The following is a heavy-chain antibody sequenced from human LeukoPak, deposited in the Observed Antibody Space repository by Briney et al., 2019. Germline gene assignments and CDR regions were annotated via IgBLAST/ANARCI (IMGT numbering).Heavy chain of an antibody. D-gene: IGHD2-8*02. Sequence: GGSLRLSCAASGFTFSRYAMSWVRQASGKGLGWVSAISGSGGSTYYADSVKGRFTISRDNSKNTLYLQMNSLRAEDTAVYYCAKDRWGSISYFDYWGQGTLVTVSS. CDR3: AKDRWGSISYFDY. V-gene: IGHV3-23*01. J-gene: IGHJ4*02. CDR2: ISGSGGST. CDR1: GFTFSRYA.